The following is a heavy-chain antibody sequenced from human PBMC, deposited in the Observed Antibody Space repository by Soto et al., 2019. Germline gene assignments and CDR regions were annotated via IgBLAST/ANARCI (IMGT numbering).Heavy chain of an antibody. CDR1: GFTFSRYG. V-gene: IGHV3-33*01. CDR3: ARDADYGDNGFDY. CDR2: ILDDGSDQ. J-gene: IGHJ4*02. D-gene: IGHD4-17*01. Sequence: QVQLVESGGGVVQPGRSLRLSCAASGFTFSRYGMHWVRQAPGKGLEWVAVILDDGSDQNYADSVKGRFTIPRDNSKNSLYLQMNSLGAEGTAVYYCARDADYGDNGFDYWGQGTLVTVSS.